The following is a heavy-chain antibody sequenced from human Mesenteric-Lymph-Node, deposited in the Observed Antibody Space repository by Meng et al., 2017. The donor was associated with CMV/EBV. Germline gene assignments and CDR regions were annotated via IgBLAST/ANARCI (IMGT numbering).Heavy chain of an antibody. J-gene: IGHJ4*02. CDR2: IYYTGST. D-gene: IGHD2-15*01. Sequence: SETLSLTCTVSGDPISSGSYYWSWIRQPPGKGLEWIGYIYYTGSTKYNPSLKNRVTMSVDTSKNQFSLKLTSVTAADTAVYYCARDSLSVVDPDHYFDYWGQGTLVTVSS. CDR3: ARDSLSVVDPDHYFDY. CDR1: GDPISSGSYY. V-gene: IGHV4-61*01.